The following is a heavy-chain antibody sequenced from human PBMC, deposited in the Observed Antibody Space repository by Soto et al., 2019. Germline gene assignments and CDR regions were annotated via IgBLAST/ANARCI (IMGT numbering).Heavy chain of an antibody. V-gene: IGHV1-69*01. Sequence: QEQLVQSGAEVKKPGSSVKVSCKASGGLFSSYPISWVRQVSGQGLEWMGGIIPVFQTAYYTQRFQGRVTITADESTNTAYMELSSLRSEDTSLYYCARGGRGYTWFNEFWGQGTLVTVSS. CDR3: ARGGRGYTWFNEF. CDR1: GGLFSSYP. D-gene: IGHD3-22*01. J-gene: IGHJ4*02. CDR2: IIPVFQTA.